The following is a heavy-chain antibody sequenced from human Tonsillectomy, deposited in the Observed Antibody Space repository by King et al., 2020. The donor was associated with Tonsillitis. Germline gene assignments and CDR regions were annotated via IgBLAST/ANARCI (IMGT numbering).Heavy chain of an antibody. J-gene: IGHJ2*01. V-gene: IGHV6-1*01. CDR2: TYYRSNWYY. Sequence: HVQLQESSPGLVKPSQTLSLTCAISGDSVSSSYTAWNWIRQSPSRGLEWLGRTYYRSNWYYDYTESMRGRITIIADTSKNQFSLQLNSVTPEDTAVYFCTRGGTNWGSGWYFDLWGRGTLVTVSS. CDR1: GDSVSSSYTA. D-gene: IGHD7-27*01. CDR3: TRGGTNWGSGWYFDL.